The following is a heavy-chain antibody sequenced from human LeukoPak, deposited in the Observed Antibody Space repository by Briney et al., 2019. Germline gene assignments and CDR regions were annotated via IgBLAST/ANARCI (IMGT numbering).Heavy chain of an antibody. CDR3: TRSEEYYDFWSGYYRAGSYYYYMDV. J-gene: IGHJ6*03. V-gene: IGHV3-73*01. CDR2: IRSKANSYAT. CDR1: GFTFSGSA. Sequence: GGSLRLSCAASGFTFSGSAMHWVRQASGKGLEWVGRIRSKANSYATAYAASVKGRFTISRDDSKNTAYLQMNSLKTEDTAVYYCTRSEEYYDFWSGYYRAGSYYYYMDVWGKGTTVTVSS. D-gene: IGHD3-3*01.